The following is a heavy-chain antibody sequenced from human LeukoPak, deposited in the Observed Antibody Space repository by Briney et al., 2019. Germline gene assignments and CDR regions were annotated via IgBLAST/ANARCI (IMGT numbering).Heavy chain of an antibody. D-gene: IGHD3-9*01. CDR2: IDSSGGSL. CDR3: ARDERYFAWYYMDV. V-gene: IGHV3-11*01. CDR1: GFPFKDQY. J-gene: IGHJ6*03. Sequence: NPGGSLRLSCAASGFPFKDQYMSWIRQAPGKGLEWISYIDSSGGSLYYAPSVKGRFTISRDNAKNSLYLQMNSLRVEDTAMYYCARDERYFAWYYMDVWGEGTPVTVSS.